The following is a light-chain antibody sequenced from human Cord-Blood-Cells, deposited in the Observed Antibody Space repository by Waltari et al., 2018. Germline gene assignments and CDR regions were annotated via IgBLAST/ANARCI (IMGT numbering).Light chain of an antibody. CDR1: QSVSSSY. V-gene: IGKV3-20*01. CDR2: GAS. CDR3: QQYGSSPLT. Sequence: EIVLTQPPGTLSLSPGERATLSCRASQSVSSSYLGWYQQKPGQAPRLRIYGASSRATGIPDRFSGSGSGTVFTLTISRLEPEDFAVYYCQQYGSSPLTFGGGTKVEIK. J-gene: IGKJ4*01.